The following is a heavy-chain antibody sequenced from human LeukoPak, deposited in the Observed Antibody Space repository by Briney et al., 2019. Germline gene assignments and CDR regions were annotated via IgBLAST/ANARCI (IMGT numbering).Heavy chain of an antibody. CDR2: ISGSGGST. J-gene: IGHJ4*02. D-gene: IGHD2-21*01. CDR3: AKDGSRVIVATFDY. V-gene: IGHV3-23*01. CDR1: GFTFSSYA. Sequence: GGSLRLSCAASGFTFSSYAMSWVRQAPGKGLEWVSAISGSGGSTYYADSVKGRFTIPRDNSKNTLYLQMNSLRAEDTAVYYCAKDGSRVIVATFDYWGQGTLVTVSS.